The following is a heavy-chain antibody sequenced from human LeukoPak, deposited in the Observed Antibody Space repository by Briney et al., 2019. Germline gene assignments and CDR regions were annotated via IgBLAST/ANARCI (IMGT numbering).Heavy chain of an antibody. Sequence: PGGSLRLSCAASGFTFSSYSMNWVRQAPGKGLEWVSSISSSSSYIYYADSVKGRFTISRDNAKNSLYLQMNSLRAEDTAVYYCARAKQQLASDAFDIWGQGTMVTVSS. CDR2: ISSSSSYI. D-gene: IGHD6-13*01. CDR1: GFTFSSYS. J-gene: IGHJ3*02. CDR3: ARAKQQLASDAFDI. V-gene: IGHV3-21*01.